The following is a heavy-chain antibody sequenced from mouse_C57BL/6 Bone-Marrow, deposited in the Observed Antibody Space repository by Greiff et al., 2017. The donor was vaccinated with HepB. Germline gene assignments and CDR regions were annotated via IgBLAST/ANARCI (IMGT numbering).Heavy chain of an antibody. CDR1: GYTFTSYG. D-gene: IGHD1-1*01. J-gene: IGHJ1*03. CDR2: IYPRSGNT. CDR3: ARSVITTGYWYFDG. V-gene: IGHV1-81*01. Sequence: VKVVESGAELARPGASVKLSCKASGYTFTSYGIRWVKQRTGQGLEWIGEIYPRSGNTYYNEKFKGKATLTADKSSSTAYMELRSLTSEDSAVYFCARSVITTGYWYFDGWGTGTTVTVSS.